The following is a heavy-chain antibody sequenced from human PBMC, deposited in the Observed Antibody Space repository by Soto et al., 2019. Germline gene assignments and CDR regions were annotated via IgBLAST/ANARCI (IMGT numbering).Heavy chain of an antibody. CDR3: ARVFGSRDGYSPFDY. D-gene: IGHD3-3*01. CDR2: ISPSGGST. CDR1: GYTFTSYY. J-gene: IGHJ4*02. V-gene: IGHV1-46*01. Sequence: GASVKVSCKASGYTFTSYYMHWVRQAPGQGLEWMGIISPSGGSTSYAQKFQGRVTMTRDTSTSTVYMELSSLRSEDTAVYYCARVFGSRDGYSPFDYWGQGTLVTVSS.